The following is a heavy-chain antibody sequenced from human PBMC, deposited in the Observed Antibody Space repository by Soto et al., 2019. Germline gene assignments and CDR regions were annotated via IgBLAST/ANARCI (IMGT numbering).Heavy chain of an antibody. Sequence: EVQLLESGGGLAQPGGSLRLSCVAPGFTFSNYDMNLVRQAPGKALEWVSAISGSGYTTYHADSVKGGFTVSRDNSKSALYLQMDSLRVDDTAVYYCARGICRGGGCYQEPLEYWGQGTLVTVSS. J-gene: IGHJ4*02. D-gene: IGHD2-15*01. CDR2: ISGSGYTT. V-gene: IGHV3-23*01. CDR3: ARGICRGGGCYQEPLEY. CDR1: GFTFSNYD.